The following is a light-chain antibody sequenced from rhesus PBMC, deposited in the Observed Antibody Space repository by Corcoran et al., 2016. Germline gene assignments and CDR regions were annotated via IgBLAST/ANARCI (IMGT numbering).Light chain of an antibody. Sequence: QAALTQPHSVSGSPGQSVTSSCTGTSSDIGGYNYVSWYQQHPGKAPKLMIYDASKRPSGVSDRFSGSKSGNTASLTISGLQAEDEADYYGSSYAGITTFIFGAGTRLTVL. J-gene: IGLJ1*01. CDR2: DAS. V-gene: IGLV2-23*01. CDR3: SSYAGITTFI. CDR1: SSDIGGYNY.